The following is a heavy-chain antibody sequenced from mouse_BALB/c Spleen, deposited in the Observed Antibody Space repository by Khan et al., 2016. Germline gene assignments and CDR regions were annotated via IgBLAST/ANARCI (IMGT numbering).Heavy chain of an antibody. J-gene: IGHJ4*01. CDR2: INSNGGNT. CDR3: ARDGIYSGYTMDY. Sequence: LVESGGGLVRPGGSLKLSCAASGFTFSHYGMSWVRQTPDKRLELVASINSNGGNTYYPDSVKGRFTISRDNAKNTLYLQMSSLKSEDTAMYYCARDGIYSGYTMDYWGQGTSVTVSS. CDR1: GFTFSHYG. D-gene: IGHD1-1*01. V-gene: IGHV5-6-3*01.